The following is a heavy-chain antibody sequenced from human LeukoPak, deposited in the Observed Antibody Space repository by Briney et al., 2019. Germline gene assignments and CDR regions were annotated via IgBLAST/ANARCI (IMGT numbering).Heavy chain of an antibody. CDR3: ATFTYFYDSGGQQLPHAFQH. CDR2: IHHSGST. V-gene: IGHV4-59*01. J-gene: IGHJ1*01. Sequence: SETLSLTCTVSGGSISNYSCNWIRQPPGKGLEWIGYIHHSGSTDYNPSLKSRVTLSLDTSKNQFSLNLRFVTAADAAMYYCATFTYFYDSGGQQLPHAFQHWGQGTVVTVAS. CDR1: GGSISNYS. D-gene: IGHD6-13*01.